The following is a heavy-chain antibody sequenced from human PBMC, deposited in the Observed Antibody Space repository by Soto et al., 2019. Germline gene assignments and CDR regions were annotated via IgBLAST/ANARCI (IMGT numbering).Heavy chain of an antibody. CDR3: TRILWSSRRDALDI. CDR1: GFTFSSYA. J-gene: IGHJ6*02. V-gene: IGHV3-23*01. D-gene: IGHD2-21*01. CDR2: ISGSGGTT. Sequence: GGSLRLSCAASGFTFSSYAMSWVRQAPGQWLEWVSLISGSGGTTYYADSVKGRFTVSRDNSKNTLYLQMNSLGVEDTATYYCTRILWSSRRDALDIWGQGXTVTVYS.